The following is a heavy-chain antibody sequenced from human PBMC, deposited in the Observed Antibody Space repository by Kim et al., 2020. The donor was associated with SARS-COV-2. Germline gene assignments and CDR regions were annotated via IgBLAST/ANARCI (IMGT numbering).Heavy chain of an antibody. D-gene: IGHD3-22*01. CDR1: GFTFSNAW. CDR2: IKSKTDGGTT. V-gene: IGHV3-15*01. CDR3: TTAHYYDSSGYCLDY. Sequence: GGSLRLSCAASGFTFSNAWMSWVRQAPGKGLEWVGRIKSKTDGGTTDYAAPVKGRFTISRDDSKNTLYLQMNSLKTEDTAVYYCTTAHYYDSSGYCLDYWGQGTLVTVSS. J-gene: IGHJ4*02.